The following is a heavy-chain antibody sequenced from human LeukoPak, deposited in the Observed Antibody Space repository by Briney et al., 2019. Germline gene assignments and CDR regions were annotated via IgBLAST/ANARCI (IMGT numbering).Heavy chain of an antibody. V-gene: IGHV4-39*07. Sequence: SETLSLTCTVSGGSISSSSYYWGWIRQPPGKGLEWIGSIYYSGSTYYNPSLKSRVTISVDTSKNQFSLKLSSVTAADTAVYYCARGTPYYDSSGYENWGQGTLVTVSS. J-gene: IGHJ4*02. CDR1: GGSISSSSYY. D-gene: IGHD3-22*01. CDR2: IYYSGST. CDR3: ARGTPYYDSSGYEN.